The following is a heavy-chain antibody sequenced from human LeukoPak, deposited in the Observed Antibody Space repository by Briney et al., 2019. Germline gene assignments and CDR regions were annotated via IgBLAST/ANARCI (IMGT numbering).Heavy chain of an antibody. D-gene: IGHD3-9*01. Sequence: GGSLRLSCAASGFTVSSNYMSWVRQAPGKGLEWVSVIYSGGSTYYADSVKGRFTISRDNSKNTLYLQMNSLRAEDTAVYYCARDPPPYDILTGYSTLGGQGTLVTVSS. J-gene: IGHJ4*02. CDR3: ARDPPPYDILTGYSTL. CDR1: GFTVSSNY. V-gene: IGHV3-66*01. CDR2: IYSGGST.